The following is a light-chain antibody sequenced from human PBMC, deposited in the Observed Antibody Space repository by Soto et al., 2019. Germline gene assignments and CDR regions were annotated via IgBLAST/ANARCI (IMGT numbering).Light chain of an antibody. V-gene: IGKV4-1*01. Sequence: DIVMTQSPDSLAVSLGERATINCKSSQSVLHSPNNKNYLAWYQHKPGQPPKMLIYWASSRESGVPDRFSGSGSGTDFTLTISSLQSEDVAVYYCKKYYTNSWSFGQGTKVEIK. CDR3: KKYYTNSWS. CDR1: QSVLHSPNNKNY. CDR2: WAS. J-gene: IGKJ1*01.